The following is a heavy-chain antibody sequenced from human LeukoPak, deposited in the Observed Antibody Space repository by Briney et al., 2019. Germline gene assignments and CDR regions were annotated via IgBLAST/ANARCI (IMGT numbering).Heavy chain of an antibody. Sequence: GGSLRLSCAASGFTFSSYWMSWVRQAPGKGLEWVAHIKQDGSEKYYVDSVKGRFTISRDNAKNSLYLQMNSLRAEDTAVYYCARETYYDFWSGSPYDYWGQGTLVTVSS. CDR2: IKQDGSEK. CDR1: GFTFSSYW. CDR3: ARETYYDFWSGSPYDY. J-gene: IGHJ4*02. V-gene: IGHV3-7*01. D-gene: IGHD3-3*01.